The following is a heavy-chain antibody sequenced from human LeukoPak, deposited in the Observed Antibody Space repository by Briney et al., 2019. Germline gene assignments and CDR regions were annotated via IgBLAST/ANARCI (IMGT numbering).Heavy chain of an antibody. J-gene: IGHJ3*02. CDR2: IYYSGST. D-gene: IGHD6-13*01. V-gene: IGHV4-59*01. CDR3: AREVTAAGTLHDAFDI. CDR1: GGSISNYY. Sequence: PSETLSLTCTVSGGSISNYYWSWIRQPPGKGLEWIGYIYYSGSTNYNPSLKSRVTISVDTSKNQFSLKLSSVTAADTAVYYCAREVTAAGTLHDAFDIWGQGTMVTVSS.